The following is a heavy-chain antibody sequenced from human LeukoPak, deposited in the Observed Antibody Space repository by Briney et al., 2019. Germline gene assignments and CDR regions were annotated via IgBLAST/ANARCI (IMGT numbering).Heavy chain of an antibody. Sequence: SVKVSCKASGGTFSSYAISWVRQAPGQGLEWMGGIIPIFGTANYAQKFRGRVTITADKSTSTAYMELSSLRSEDTAVYYCARTSIVVVVAARYYFDYWGQGTLVTVSS. CDR3: ARTSIVVVVAARYYFDY. J-gene: IGHJ4*02. CDR1: GGTFSSYA. V-gene: IGHV1-69*06. D-gene: IGHD2-15*01. CDR2: IIPIFGTA.